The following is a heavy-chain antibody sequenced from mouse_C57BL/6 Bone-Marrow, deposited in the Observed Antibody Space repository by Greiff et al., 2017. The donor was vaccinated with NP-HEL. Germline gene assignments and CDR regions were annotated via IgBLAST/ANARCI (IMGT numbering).Heavy chain of an antibody. D-gene: IGHD1-1*01. CDR3: ARSYYYGSKGFAY. Sequence: VQLQQSGAELVRPGSSVKLSCKASGYTFTSYWMHWVKQRPIQGLEWIGNIDPSDSDTHYNQQFKDKATLTVDKSSSTAYMQLSSLTSEDSAVYYCARSYYYGSKGFAYWGQGTLVTVSA. V-gene: IGHV1-52*01. CDR2: IDPSDSDT. J-gene: IGHJ3*01. CDR1: GYTFTSYW.